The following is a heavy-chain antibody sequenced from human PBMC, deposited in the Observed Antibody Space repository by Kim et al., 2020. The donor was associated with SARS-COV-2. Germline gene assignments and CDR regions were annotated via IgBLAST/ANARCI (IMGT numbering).Heavy chain of an antibody. CDR3: AREGIAVAGIFDY. D-gene: IGHD6-19*01. Sequence: ETLSLTCTVSGGSISSYYWSWIRQPPGKGLEWIGYIYYSGSTNYNPSLKSRVTISVDTSKNQFSLKLSSVTAADTAVYYCAREGIAVAGIFDYWGQGTLVTVSS. V-gene: IGHV4-59*13. CDR1: GGSISSYY. J-gene: IGHJ4*02. CDR2: IYYSGST.